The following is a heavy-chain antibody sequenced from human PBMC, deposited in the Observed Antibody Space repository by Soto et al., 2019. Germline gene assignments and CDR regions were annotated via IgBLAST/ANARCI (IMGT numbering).Heavy chain of an antibody. Sequence: EVQLVDSGGGLVQPGGSLRLSCAASEFTFRSYWMHWVRQSPGKGLVWVSRISGDGSSTNYADSVKGRFTISRDNAKNTVYLQIDSLRAEDTAVYYCARLAYYYDSSGYYIDYWGQGTLVTVSS. D-gene: IGHD3-22*01. CDR1: EFTFRSYW. V-gene: IGHV3-74*01. CDR3: ARLAYYYDSSGYYIDY. CDR2: ISGDGSST. J-gene: IGHJ4*02.